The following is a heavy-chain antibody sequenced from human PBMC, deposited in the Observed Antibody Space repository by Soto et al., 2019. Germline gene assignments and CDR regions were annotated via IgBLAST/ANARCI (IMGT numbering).Heavy chain of an antibody. V-gene: IGHV3-11*06. J-gene: IGHJ5*02. D-gene: IGHD2-15*01. CDR1: GFTFGDSY. CDR2: ISPGSRYP. Sequence: GGSLRLSCAGPGFTFGDSYMSWIRQAPGKGLEWLSYISPGSRYPAYADSVKGRFTISRDNAKRSLYLQMMSLTAEDTAIYYCVRGGGGGLFDPWGQGTMVTSPQ. CDR3: VRGGGGGLFDP.